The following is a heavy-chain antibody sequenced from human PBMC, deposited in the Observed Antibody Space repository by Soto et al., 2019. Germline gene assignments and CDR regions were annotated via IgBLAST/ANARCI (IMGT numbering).Heavy chain of an antibody. D-gene: IGHD1-7*01. CDR3: ARAARTGTMSVFDH. J-gene: IGHJ5*02. CDR2: IKQDGSEK. CDR1: GVTFSSYW. V-gene: IGHV3-7*01. Sequence: XGSLRLSCSAAGVTFSSYWMSWVRQAPGKGLDWVANIKQDGSEKYYADSVKGRFTISRDNAKNTLYLQMNSLRAEDTAVYYCARAARTGTMSVFDHWGQGTLVTVSS.